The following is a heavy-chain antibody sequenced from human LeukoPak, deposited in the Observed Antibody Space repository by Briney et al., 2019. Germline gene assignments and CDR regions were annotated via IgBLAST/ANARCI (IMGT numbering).Heavy chain of an antibody. Sequence: SETLSLTCTVSGGSISSYYWSWIRQPAGTGLEWIGRIYTSGSANYNPSLKSRVTMSVDTSKNQFSLKLSSVTAADTAVYYCARDLAAAGHYYYYMDVWGKGTTVTVSS. CDR3: ARDLAAAGHYYYYMDV. J-gene: IGHJ6*03. CDR1: GGSISSYY. V-gene: IGHV4-4*07. D-gene: IGHD6-13*01. CDR2: IYTSGSA.